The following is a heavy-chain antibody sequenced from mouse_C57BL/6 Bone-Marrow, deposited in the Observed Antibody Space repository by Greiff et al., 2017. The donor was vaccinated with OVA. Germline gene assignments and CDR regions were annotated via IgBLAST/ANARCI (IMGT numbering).Heavy chain of an antibody. CDR1: GYTFTSYG. Sequence: VQLQQSGAELARPGASVKLSCKASGYTFTSYGISWVKQRTGQGLVWIGEIYPRSGNTYYNEKFKGKATLTADKSSSTAYMELRSLTSEDSAVYFCARENLLGVWGTGTTVTVSS. V-gene: IGHV1-81*01. CDR3: ARENLLGV. D-gene: IGHD1-1*01. CDR2: IYPRSGNT. J-gene: IGHJ1*03.